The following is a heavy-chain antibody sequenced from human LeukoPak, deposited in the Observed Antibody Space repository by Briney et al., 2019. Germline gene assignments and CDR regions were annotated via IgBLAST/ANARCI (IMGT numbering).Heavy chain of an antibody. CDR3: ARDRGCSSTSCSSNWFDP. Sequence: PSETLSLTCTVSGGSISSYYWSWIRQPAGKGLEWIGRMYTSGSTNYNPSLKSRVTMSVDTSKNQFSLKLSSVTAADTAVYYCARDRGCSSTSCSSNWFDPWGQGTLVTASS. V-gene: IGHV4-4*07. CDR1: GGSISSYY. D-gene: IGHD2-2*01. CDR2: MYTSGST. J-gene: IGHJ5*02.